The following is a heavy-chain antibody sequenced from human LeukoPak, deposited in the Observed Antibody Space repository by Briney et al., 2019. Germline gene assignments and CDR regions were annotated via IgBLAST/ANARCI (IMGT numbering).Heavy chain of an antibody. CDR2: VNNAGSSP. D-gene: IGHD5/OR15-5a*01. V-gene: IGHV3-74*03. J-gene: IGHJ4*02. CDR1: GFIFSNDL. CDR3: AKGGLRVTDY. Sequence: GGSLRLSCAASGFIFSNDLMHWVRQAPGEGLVWVSRVNNAGSSPTYADSVKGRFTISRDNDKNTLYLQTNSLRAEDTAVYYCAKGGLRVTDYWGQGTLVTVSS.